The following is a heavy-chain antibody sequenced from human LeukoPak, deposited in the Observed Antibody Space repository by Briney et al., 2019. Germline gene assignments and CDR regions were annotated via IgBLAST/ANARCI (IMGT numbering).Heavy chain of an antibody. D-gene: IGHD5-18*01. V-gene: IGHV1-69*04. CDR2: IIPIFGIA. J-gene: IGHJ4*02. CDR3: ARERIQLWSHFDY. Sequence: ASVKVSCKASGGTFSSYAISWVRQAPGQGLEWMGRIIPIFGIANYAQKFQGRVTITADKSTSTAYMELSSLRSEDTAVYCCARERIQLWSHFDYWGQGTLVTASS. CDR1: GGTFSSYA.